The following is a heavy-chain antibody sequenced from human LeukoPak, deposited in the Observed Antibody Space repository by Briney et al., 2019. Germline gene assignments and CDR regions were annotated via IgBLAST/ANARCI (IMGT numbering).Heavy chain of an antibody. V-gene: IGHV1-2*02. CDR3: ASSIAARGYYYYMDV. D-gene: IGHD6-6*01. CDR2: INPNSGGT. J-gene: IGHJ6*03. CDR1: GYTFTGYY. Sequence: ASVKVSCEASGYTFTGYYMHWVRQAPGQGLEWMGLINPNSGGTNYAQKFQGRVTMTRDTSISTAYMELSRLRSDDTAVYYCASSIAARGYYYYMDVWGKGTTVTVSS.